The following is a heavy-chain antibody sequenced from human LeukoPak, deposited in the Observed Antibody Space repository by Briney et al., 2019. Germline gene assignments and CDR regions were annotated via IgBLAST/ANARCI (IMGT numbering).Heavy chain of an antibody. Sequence: PSGTLSLTSAVSGASISSSYWWSWVRQPPGKGLEWIGEIHHSWSTKYNPSLKSRVTISVDKSKNQFSLKLSSVTAADTAVYYCAPSPCSGNSCYRFDFWGQGTQVTVSS. D-gene: IGHD2-15*01. CDR2: IHHSWST. CDR3: APSPCSGNSCYRFDF. V-gene: IGHV4-4*02. J-gene: IGHJ4*02. CDR1: GASISSSYW.